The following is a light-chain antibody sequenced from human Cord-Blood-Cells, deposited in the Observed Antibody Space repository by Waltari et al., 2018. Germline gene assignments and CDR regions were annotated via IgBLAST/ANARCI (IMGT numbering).Light chain of an antibody. Sequence: QSALTQPAPVSGSPGQSITISCTGTSSDVGGYNYVSWYQQHPGKAPKLMIYEVSNRPSGVSNRFSGSKSGNTASLTISGLQAEDEADYYCSSYTSSNTLVFGTGTKVTVL. V-gene: IGLV2-14*01. CDR1: SSDVGGYNY. CDR3: SSYTSSNTLV. J-gene: IGLJ1*01. CDR2: EVS.